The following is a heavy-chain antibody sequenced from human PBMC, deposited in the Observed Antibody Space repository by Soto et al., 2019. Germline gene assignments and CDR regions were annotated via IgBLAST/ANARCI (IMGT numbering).Heavy chain of an antibody. CDR3: ASLTLFGVVGYYGMDV. D-gene: IGHD3-3*01. V-gene: IGHV1-8*01. J-gene: IGHJ6*02. CDR2: MNPNSGNT. CDR1: GYTFTSYD. Sequence: ASVEVSCKASGYTFTSYDINWVRQATGQGLEWMGWMNPNSGNTGYAQKFQGRVTMTRNTSISTAYMELSSLRSEDTAVYYCASLTLFGVVGYYGMDVWGQGTTVTVSS.